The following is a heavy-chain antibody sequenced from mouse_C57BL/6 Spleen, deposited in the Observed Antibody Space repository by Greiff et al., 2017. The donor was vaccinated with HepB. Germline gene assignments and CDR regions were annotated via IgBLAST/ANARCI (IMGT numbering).Heavy chain of an antibody. D-gene: IGHD1-1*01. V-gene: IGHV1-81*01. CDR2: IYPRSGNT. CDR1: GYTFTSYG. Sequence: QVQLKQSGAELARPGASVKLSCKASGYTFTSYGISWVKQRTGQGLEWIGEIYPRSGNTYYNEKFKGKATLTADKSSSTAYMELRSLTSEDSAVYFCARSGAYYYGSSYLAYWGQGTLVTVSA. CDR3: ARSGAYYYGSSYLAY. J-gene: IGHJ3*01.